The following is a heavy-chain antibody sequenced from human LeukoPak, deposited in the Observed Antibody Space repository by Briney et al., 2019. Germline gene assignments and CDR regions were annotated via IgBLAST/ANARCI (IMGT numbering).Heavy chain of an antibody. CDR2: INHSGSA. V-gene: IGHV4-34*01. CDR1: GGSFSGLY. D-gene: IGHD2-21*02. CDR3: ARGDYCGGDCYSRPDH. Sequence: PSETLSLTCAVYGGSFSGLYWSWIRQPPGKGLEWIGEINHSGSANYNPSLKSRLTISVDTSKNQFSLKLSSVTAADTAVYYCARGDYCGGDCYSRPDHWGRGTLVTVSS. J-gene: IGHJ4*02.